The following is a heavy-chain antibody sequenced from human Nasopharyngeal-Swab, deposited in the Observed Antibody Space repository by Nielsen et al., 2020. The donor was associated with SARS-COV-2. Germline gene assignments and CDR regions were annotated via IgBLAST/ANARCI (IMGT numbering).Heavy chain of an antibody. CDR3: ARFGALRGSGSYYY. CDR1: GGTFSSYA. D-gene: IGHD3-10*01. V-gene: IGHV1-69*13. CDR2: IIPIFGTA. Sequence: SVKVSCKASGGTFSSYAISWVRQAPGQGLEWMGGIIPIFGTANYAQKFQGRVTITADESTSTAYMELSSLRSEDTAVYYCARFGALRGSGSYYYWGQGTLVTGSS. J-gene: IGHJ4*02.